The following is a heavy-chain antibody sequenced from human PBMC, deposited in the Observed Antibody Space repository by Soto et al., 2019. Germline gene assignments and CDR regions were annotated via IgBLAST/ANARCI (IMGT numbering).Heavy chain of an antibody. J-gene: IGHJ3*02. CDR1: GFTFSTYA. V-gene: IGHV3-23*04. CDR3: AKGMEKPGAKGSYAFDI. D-gene: IGHD1-26*01. Sequence: EVQLVESGGGLVQPGGSLRLSCAASGFTFSTYAMSWVRQAPGKGLEWVSHISGSGGSIYYSDSVKGRFTISRDNSQTQLSLQMHSLRAEDTAVYYCAKGMEKPGAKGSYAFDIWGQGTLVTVSS. CDR2: ISGSGGSI.